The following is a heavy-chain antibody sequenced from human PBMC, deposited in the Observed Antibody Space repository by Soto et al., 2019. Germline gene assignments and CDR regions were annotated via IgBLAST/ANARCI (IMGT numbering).Heavy chain of an antibody. V-gene: IGHV4-59*11. CDR2: IYSTGSA. J-gene: IGHJ5*01. CDR1: GGAISGRY. Sequence: SETLSLTCTVSGGAISGRYWSWVRQPPGKGLQWIGYIYSTGSANYNPSLKSRVTISIDTSRNQFFLSLTSVTAADTAVYYCVRGGSWYDSWGQGTLVTVS. D-gene: IGHD3-16*01. CDR3: VRGGSWYDS.